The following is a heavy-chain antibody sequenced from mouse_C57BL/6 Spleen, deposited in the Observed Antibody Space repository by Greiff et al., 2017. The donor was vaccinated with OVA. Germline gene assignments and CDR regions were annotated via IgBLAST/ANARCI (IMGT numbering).Heavy chain of an antibody. V-gene: IGHV1-15*01. D-gene: IGHD2-1*01. Sequence: QVQLKESGAELVRPGASVTLSCKASGYTFTDYEMHWVKQTPVHGLEWIGAIDPETGGTASNQTFKGKAILTADKSSSTAYMELRSLTSEDSAVYYCTRRGNYPFDYWGQGTTLTVSS. J-gene: IGHJ2*01. CDR3: TRRGNYPFDY. CDR1: GYTFTDYE. CDR2: IDPETGGT.